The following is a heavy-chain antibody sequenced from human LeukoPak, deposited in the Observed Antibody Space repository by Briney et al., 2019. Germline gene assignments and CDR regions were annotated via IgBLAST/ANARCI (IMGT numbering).Heavy chain of an antibody. J-gene: IGHJ4*02. V-gene: IGHV1-2*02. CDR1: GYTFTGYY. Sequence: ASVKVSCKASGYTFTGYYMHWVRQAPGQGLEWMGWINPNSGGTNYAQKFQGRVTMTRDTSNSTAYMELSRLRSDDTAVYYCARGPQWWLRLLIEGSYFDYWGQGTLVTVSS. D-gene: IGHD5-12*01. CDR2: INPNSGGT. CDR3: ARGPQWWLRLLIEGSYFDY.